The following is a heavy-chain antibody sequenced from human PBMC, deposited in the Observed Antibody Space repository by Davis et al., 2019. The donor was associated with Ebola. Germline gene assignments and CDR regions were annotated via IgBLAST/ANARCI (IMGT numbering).Heavy chain of an antibody. CDR1: GFTFSNYG. CDR3: ARDPEDVVTILGVMHYGMDV. CDR2: ISFDGTNE. V-gene: IGHV3-33*08. Sequence: GGSLRLSCAASGFTFSNYGMHWVRQAPGKGLEWVAVISFDGTNEYYGDPAKGRFSISRDNTKNSLYLQVNSLRADDTGVYHCARDPEDVVTILGVMHYGMDVWGQGTTVTVSS. J-gene: IGHJ6*02. D-gene: IGHD3-3*01.